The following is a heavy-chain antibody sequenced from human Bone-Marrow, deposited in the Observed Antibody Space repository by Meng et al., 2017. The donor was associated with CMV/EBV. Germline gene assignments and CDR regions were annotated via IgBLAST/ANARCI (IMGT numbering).Heavy chain of an antibody. D-gene: IGHD3-16*01. J-gene: IGHJ6*02. CDR3: ATGPFILAAPYSSSSLAV. CDR2: IYYSGST. V-gene: IGHV4-61*01. CDR1: GGSVSSGSYY. Sequence: SETLSLACTVSGGSVSSGSYYWSWIRQPPGKGLEWIGYIYYSGSTNYNPSLKSRVTISVDTSKNQFSLKLSSVTAADTAVYYCATGPFILAAPYSSSSLAVWSPGTTVTVSS.